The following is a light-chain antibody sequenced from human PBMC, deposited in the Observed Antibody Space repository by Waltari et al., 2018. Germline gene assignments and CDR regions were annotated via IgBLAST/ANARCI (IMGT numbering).Light chain of an antibody. CDR3: CSYAGSYTWV. CDR1: TNDLGSYNY. V-gene: IGLV2-11*01. CDR2: DVT. J-gene: IGLJ3*02. Sequence: SALTQPRSVSGSPGQSVTISCTGTTNDLGSYNYVSWYQQHPGKAPNLIILDVTKRPSGFPDRWSGSKAVNTASLTISGLRAEDEAECYCCSYAGSYTWVFGGGTKLTVV.